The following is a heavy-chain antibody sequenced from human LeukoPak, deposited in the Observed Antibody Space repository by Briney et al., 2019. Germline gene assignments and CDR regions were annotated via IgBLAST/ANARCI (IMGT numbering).Heavy chain of an antibody. CDR3: ARDFVGSLDY. Sequence: GGSLRLSCAASGFTFSSNWMAWVRQAPGKGLEWVANIKGDESARHQADSVKGRFTISRDNTRNSLYLQMTNLRGDDTAVYYCARDFVGSLDYWGQGTLVTVSS. V-gene: IGHV3-7*01. J-gene: IGHJ4*02. CDR1: GFTFSSNW. D-gene: IGHD1-26*01. CDR2: IKGDESAR.